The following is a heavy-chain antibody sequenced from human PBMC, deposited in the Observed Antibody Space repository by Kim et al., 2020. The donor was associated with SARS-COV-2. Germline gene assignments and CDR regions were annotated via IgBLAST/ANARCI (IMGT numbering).Heavy chain of an antibody. Sequence: GGSLRLSCAASGFTFSNAWMSWVRQAPGKGLEWVGRIKSKTDGGTTDYAAPVKGRFTISRDDSKNTLYLQMNSLKTEDTAVYYCTTREICGGDCYFYYYYGMDVWGQGTTVTVSS. CDR1: GFTFSNAW. V-gene: IGHV3-15*01. CDR2: IKSKTDGGTT. J-gene: IGHJ6*02. CDR3: TTREICGGDCYFYYYYGMDV. D-gene: IGHD2-21*01.